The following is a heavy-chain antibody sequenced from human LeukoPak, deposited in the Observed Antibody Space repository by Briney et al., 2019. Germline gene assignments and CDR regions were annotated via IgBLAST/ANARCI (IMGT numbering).Heavy chain of an antibody. J-gene: IGHJ4*01. CDR3: TSGGMVSGDY. Sequence: PSETLSLTCTVSGGSINSYYWSWIRQPPGKGLEWIGYIYYSGSTNYNPFLKSRVTISRDTSKNQFSLKLRSVTAADTAVYYCTSGGMVSGDYWGHGTLVTVSS. V-gene: IGHV4-59*01. CDR1: GGSINSYY. CDR2: IYYSGST. D-gene: IGHD2-8*01.